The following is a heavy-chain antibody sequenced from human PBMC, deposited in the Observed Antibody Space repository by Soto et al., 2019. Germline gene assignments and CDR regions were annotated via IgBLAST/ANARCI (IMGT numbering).Heavy chain of an antibody. Sequence: SVKVSCKASGGTFSSYAISWVRQAPGQGREWMGGIIPIFGTANYAQKFQGRVTITADESTSTAYMELSSLRSEDTAVYYCARDTGLDCSSTSCYFGDYYYYGMDVWGQGTTVTVSS. D-gene: IGHD2-2*01. V-gene: IGHV1-69*13. J-gene: IGHJ6*02. CDR2: IIPIFGTA. CDR3: ARDTGLDCSSTSCYFGDYYYYGMDV. CDR1: GGTFSSYA.